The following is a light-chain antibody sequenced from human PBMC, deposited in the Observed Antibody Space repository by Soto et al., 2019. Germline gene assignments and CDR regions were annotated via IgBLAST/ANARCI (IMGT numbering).Light chain of an antibody. Sequence: EIVMTQSPATLSVSPGERATRSCRASQSISSNLAWYQQKNGQTPRLLIYGASTRAAGIPARFSGSGSGTDFTLTISSLQSEDFAVYYCQQYNNWPPFSFGPGTKADIK. CDR3: QQYNNWPPFS. CDR1: QSISSN. J-gene: IGKJ3*01. V-gene: IGKV3-15*01. CDR2: GAS.